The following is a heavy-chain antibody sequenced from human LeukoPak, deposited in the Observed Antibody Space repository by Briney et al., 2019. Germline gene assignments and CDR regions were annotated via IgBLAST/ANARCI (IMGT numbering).Heavy chain of an antibody. D-gene: IGHD1-7*01. CDR3: AKRYNWNYVIDP. Sequence: GASVKVSCKASGYTFTSYDINWVRQATGQGLEWMGWMNPNSGNTGYAQKFQGRATMTRNTSISTAYMELSSLRSEDTAVYYCAKRYNWNYVIDPWGQGTLVTVSS. CDR2: MNPNSGNT. J-gene: IGHJ5*02. CDR1: GYTFTSYD. V-gene: IGHV1-8*01.